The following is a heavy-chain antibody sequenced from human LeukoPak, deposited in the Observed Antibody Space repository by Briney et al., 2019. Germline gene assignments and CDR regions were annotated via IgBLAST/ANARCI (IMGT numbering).Heavy chain of an antibody. CDR3: AKGSHYYDSSGYYTH. Sequence: GESLRLSCAASGFTFANYNFNWVRQAPGKGLEWVSYISSTSSTIYYADSMKGRFTISRDNAKNSLYLQMNSLRAEDSAVYYCAKGSHYYDSSGYYTHWGQGTLVTVSS. D-gene: IGHD3-22*01. CDR2: ISSTSSTI. J-gene: IGHJ4*02. CDR1: GFTFANYN. V-gene: IGHV3-48*01.